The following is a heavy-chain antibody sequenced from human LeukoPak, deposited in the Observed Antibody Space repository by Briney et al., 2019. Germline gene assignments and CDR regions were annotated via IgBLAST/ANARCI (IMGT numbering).Heavy chain of an antibody. Sequence: GGSLRLSCAASGFTFSSYAMSWVRQAPGKGLEWVSAISGSGGSTYYADSVKGRFTISRDNSKNTLYLQMNSLRAEDTAVYYCAKKVSGRRNYYCYYYGMDVWGQGTTVTVSS. CDR1: GFTFSSYA. CDR2: ISGSGGST. V-gene: IGHV3-23*01. D-gene: IGHD3-10*01. CDR3: AKKVSGRRNYYCYYYGMDV. J-gene: IGHJ6*02.